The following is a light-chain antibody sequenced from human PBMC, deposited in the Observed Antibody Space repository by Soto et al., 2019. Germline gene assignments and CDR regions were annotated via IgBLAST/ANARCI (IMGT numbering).Light chain of an antibody. CDR2: GAS. CDR1: QSVSNSF. V-gene: IGKV3-20*01. J-gene: IGKJ1*01. Sequence: EIVLTQSRGTLSLSPGERATLSCSASQSVSNSFLAWYQQKPGQAPRLLIYGASSRATGIPDRFSGSGSGTDFTLTISSLEPEDFAVYYCQQYGSSPPWTFGQGTKLEIK. CDR3: QQYGSSPPWT.